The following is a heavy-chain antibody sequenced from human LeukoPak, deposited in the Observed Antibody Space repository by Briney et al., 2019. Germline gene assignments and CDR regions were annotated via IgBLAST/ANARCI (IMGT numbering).Heavy chain of an antibody. CDR1: GGSFSGYY. CDR3: ARGGYIVVVPAATKGDYYFDY. J-gene: IGHJ4*02. V-gene: IGHV4-34*01. D-gene: IGHD2-2*01. Sequence: SSETLSLTCAVYGGSFSGYYWSWIRQPPGKGLEWIGEINHSGSTNYNPSPKSRVTISVDTSENQFSLKLSSVTAADTAVYYCARGGYIVVVPAATKGDYYFDYWGQGTLVTVSS. CDR2: INHSGST.